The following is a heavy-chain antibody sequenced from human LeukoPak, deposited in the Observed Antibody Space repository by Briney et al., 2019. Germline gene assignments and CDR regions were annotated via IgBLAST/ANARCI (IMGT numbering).Heavy chain of an antibody. CDR1: GFTFSSYE. V-gene: IGHV3-48*03. Sequence: GGSLRLSCAASGFTFSSYEMNWVRQAPGKGLEWVSYISSSGSTIYYADSVQGRFTISRDKARNSLYLQMNSLRAEDTAVYYCARDRYSYNYSYYMNVWGKGTTITVSS. D-gene: IGHD5-18*01. J-gene: IGHJ6*03. CDR3: ARDRYSYNYSYYMNV. CDR2: ISSSGSTI.